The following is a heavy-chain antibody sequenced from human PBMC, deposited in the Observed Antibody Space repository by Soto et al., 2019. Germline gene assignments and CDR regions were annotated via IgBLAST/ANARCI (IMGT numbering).Heavy chain of an antibody. J-gene: IGHJ4*02. CDR2: VSIGGST. V-gene: IGHV3-23*01. CDR1: GFTFSSYA. Sequence: DVQLLESGGGLVQPEGSLRLSCAASGFTFSSYAMGWVRQGPGKGLEWVAVVSIGGSTHYADSVRGRFTISRDNSKNTLALQMNSLTADDTAVYFCANRRGAGGHFAYWGQGALVTVSS. CDR3: ANRRGAGGHFAY. D-gene: IGHD2-15*01.